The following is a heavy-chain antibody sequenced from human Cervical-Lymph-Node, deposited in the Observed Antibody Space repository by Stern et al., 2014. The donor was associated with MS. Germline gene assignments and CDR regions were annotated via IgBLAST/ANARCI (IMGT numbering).Heavy chain of an antibody. CDR3: ARDRLTGGAFDY. CDR2: INPSGGSK. J-gene: IGHJ4*02. Sequence: QMQLVQSGAEVKKPGASVKVSCKASGYTFTSYYMHWVRQAPGQGLEWMGIINPSGGSKSYAQKFQGRVTMTRDTSTSTVYMELSSLRSEDTAVYYCARDRLTGGAFDYWGQGTLVTVSS. D-gene: IGHD2-21*01. V-gene: IGHV1-46*01. CDR1: GYTFTSYY.